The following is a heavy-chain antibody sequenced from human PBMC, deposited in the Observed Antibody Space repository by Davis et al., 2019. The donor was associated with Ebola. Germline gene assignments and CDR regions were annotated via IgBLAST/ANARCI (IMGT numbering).Heavy chain of an antibody. CDR2: IIPLFNTP. Sequence: SVKVSCKASGGSFSGYAINWVRQAPGQRLEWMGGIIPLFNTPNYAQKFQGRVTIIADESTSTAYMELSSLRSEDTAVYYCASGAEWLVSGYWGQGTLVTVSS. V-gene: IGHV1-69*13. CDR3: ASGAEWLVSGY. J-gene: IGHJ4*02. CDR1: GGSFSGYA. D-gene: IGHD6-19*01.